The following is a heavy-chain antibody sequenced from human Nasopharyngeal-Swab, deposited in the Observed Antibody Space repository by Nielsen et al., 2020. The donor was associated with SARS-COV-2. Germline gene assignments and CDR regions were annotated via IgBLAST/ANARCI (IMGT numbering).Heavy chain of an antibody. CDR3: TRDPYSTPPDY. CDR1: GITFSSYW. V-gene: IGHV3-7*01. J-gene: IGHJ4*02. Sequence: LSLTCEASGITFSSYWMSWVRQPPGKGLEWVANIKHDGSGKNYVDSVKGRFTISRDNAKNLLFLQMNNLRAEDTALYYCTRDPYSTPPDYWGQGTLVTVSS. D-gene: IGHD6-13*01. CDR2: IKHDGSGK.